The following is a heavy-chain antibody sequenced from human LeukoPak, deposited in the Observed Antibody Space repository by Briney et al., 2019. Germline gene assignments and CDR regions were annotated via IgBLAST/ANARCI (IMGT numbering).Heavy chain of an antibody. D-gene: IGHD2-15*01. CDR2: IYYSGST. J-gene: IGHJ2*01. Sequence: SETLSLTCTVSGGSISSSYWSWIRQPPGKGLEWIGHIYYSGSTNYNPSLKSRVTISVDTSKNQFSLKLSSVTAADTAVYYCARVLGAYCSGGSCYSSWYFDLWGRGTLVTVSS. CDR1: GGSISSSY. V-gene: IGHV4-59*01. CDR3: ARVLGAYCSGGSCYSSWYFDL.